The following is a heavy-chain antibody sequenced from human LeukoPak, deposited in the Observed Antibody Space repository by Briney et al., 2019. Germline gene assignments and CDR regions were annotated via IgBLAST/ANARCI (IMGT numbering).Heavy chain of an antibody. CDR3: AIEKNIPFDY. V-gene: IGHV3-53*01. CDR1: GFTFSSYA. Sequence: PGGSLRLSCAASGFTFSSYAMHWVRQAPGKGLEWVSVIYSGGSTYYADSVKGRFTISRDNSKNTLYLQMNSLRAEDTAVYYCAIEKNIPFDYWGQGTLVTVSS. D-gene: IGHD2/OR15-2a*01. CDR2: IYSGGST. J-gene: IGHJ4*02.